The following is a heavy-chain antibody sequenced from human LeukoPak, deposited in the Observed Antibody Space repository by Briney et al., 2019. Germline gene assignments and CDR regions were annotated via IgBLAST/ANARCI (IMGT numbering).Heavy chain of an antibody. J-gene: IGHJ4*02. Sequence: SSETLSLTCTVSGGSISSYYWSWIRQPPGKGLESIGYIYYSGSTNYNPSLKSRVTISVDTSKNQFSLKLSSVTAADTAVYYCARGGYDFWSGYPHFDYWGQGTLVTVSS. V-gene: IGHV4-59*01. D-gene: IGHD3-3*01. CDR3: ARGGYDFWSGYPHFDY. CDR2: IYYSGST. CDR1: GGSISSYY.